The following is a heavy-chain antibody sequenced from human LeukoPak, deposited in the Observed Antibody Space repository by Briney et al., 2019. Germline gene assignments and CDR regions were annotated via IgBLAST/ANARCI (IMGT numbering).Heavy chain of an antibody. D-gene: IGHD5-18*01. CDR1: GGSISSSSYY. Sequence: SETLSLTCTVSGGSISSSSYYWGWIRQPPGKGLEWIGSIYYSGSTYYNPSLKSRVTISVDTSKNQFSLKLSSVTAADTAVYYRASSNTATLSEAFDIWGQGTMVTVSS. J-gene: IGHJ3*02. V-gene: IGHV4-39*07. CDR3: ASSNTATLSEAFDI. CDR2: IYYSGST.